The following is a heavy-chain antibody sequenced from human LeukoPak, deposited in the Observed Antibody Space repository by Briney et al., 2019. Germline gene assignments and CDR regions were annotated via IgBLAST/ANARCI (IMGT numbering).Heavy chain of an antibody. D-gene: IGHD6-19*01. CDR3: ARGCGSGWGKDY. CDR1: GFTFSSYG. CDR2: IWYDGSNK. J-gene: IGHJ4*02. V-gene: IGHV3-33*01. Sequence: GGSLRLSCAASGFTFSSYGVHWVRQAPGKGLEWVAVIWYDGSNKYYADSVKGRFTISRDNSNNTLYLQMNSLRAEDTAVYYCARGCGSGWGKDYWGQGTLVTVSS.